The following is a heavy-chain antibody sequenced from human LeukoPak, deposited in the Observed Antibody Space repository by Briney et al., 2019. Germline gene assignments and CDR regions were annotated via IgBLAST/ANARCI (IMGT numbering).Heavy chain of an antibody. CDR1: GYSISGAYY. Sequence: PSETLSLTCAVSGYSISGAYYWGWIRQPPGKGLEWIGSVYHTGSTYYNPSLKSRVTMSVDTSTNQFSLKLTSVTAADTAINYCARAAAGSRYYFDYWGQGTLVTVYS. V-gene: IGHV4-38-2*01. CDR3: ARAAAGSRYYFDY. D-gene: IGHD6-13*01. CDR2: VYHTGST. J-gene: IGHJ4*02.